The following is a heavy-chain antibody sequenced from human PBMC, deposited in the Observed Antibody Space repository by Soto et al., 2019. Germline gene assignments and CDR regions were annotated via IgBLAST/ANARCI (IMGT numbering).Heavy chain of an antibody. CDR2: ISYEGSNK. Sequence: QVQLVESGGGVVQPGRSLRLSCAASGFTFSSYAMHWVRQAPGKGLEWVAVISYEGSNKYYADSVKGRFTISRDNSKNTLYLQSDSLRAKDTAVFSCANGSGFWNNFCFWGQGTLVTVSS. J-gene: IGHJ4*02. D-gene: IGHD3-3*01. CDR3: ANGSGFWNNFCF. CDR1: GFTFSSYA. V-gene: IGHV3-30-3*01.